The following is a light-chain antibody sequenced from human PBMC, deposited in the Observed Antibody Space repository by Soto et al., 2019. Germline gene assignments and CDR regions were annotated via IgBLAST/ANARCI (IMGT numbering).Light chain of an antibody. V-gene: IGKV3-20*01. CDR2: GAS. J-gene: IGKJ4*01. Sequence: EIVLTQSPGTLSLSPGERATLSCRASQGVSSSYLAWYQQKPGQPPRLLIYGASSRATGIPDRFSGSGSGTDFTLTTTTLEAEYFAVYYCQHYRTSFGGGTKVEIK. CDR3: QHYRTS. CDR1: QGVSSSY.